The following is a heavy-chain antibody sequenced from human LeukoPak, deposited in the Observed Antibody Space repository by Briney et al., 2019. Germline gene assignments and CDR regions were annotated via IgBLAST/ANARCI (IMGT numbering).Heavy chain of an antibody. Sequence: SETLSLTCAFYGGSFSGYYWSWLRQPPGKGLEWIGEINHSGSTNYNPSLKSRVTISVDTSKNQFSLKLSTVTAADTAVYYCARTRADGGYLDLWGRGTLVTVSS. D-gene: IGHD6-13*01. V-gene: IGHV4-34*01. CDR2: INHSGST. CDR3: ARTRADGGYLDL. J-gene: IGHJ2*01. CDR1: GGSFSGYY.